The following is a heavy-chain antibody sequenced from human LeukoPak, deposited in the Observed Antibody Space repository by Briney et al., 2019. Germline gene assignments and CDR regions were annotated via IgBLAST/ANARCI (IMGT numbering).Heavy chain of an antibody. CDR3: ARERTDSSSPYFDY. J-gene: IGHJ4*02. D-gene: IGHD6-6*01. V-gene: IGHV4-30-2*01. Sequence: SQTLSPTCAVSGGSISSGGYSWSWIRQPPGKGLEWIGYIYPSGSTYYNPSLKSRVTISLDRSKNQFSLKLSSVTAADTAVYYCARERTDSSSPYFDYWGQGTLVTVSS. CDR2: IYPSGST. CDR1: GGSISSGGYS.